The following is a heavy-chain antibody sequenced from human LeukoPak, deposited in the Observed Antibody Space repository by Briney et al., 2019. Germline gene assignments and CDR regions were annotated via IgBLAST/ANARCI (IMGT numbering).Heavy chain of an antibody. CDR1: GFTVSSNY. CDR2: IYSGGST. D-gene: IGHD3-9*01. Sequence: GGSLRLSCAASGFTVSSNYMSWVRQAPGKGLEWVSVIYSGGSTYYADSVKGRFTISRDNSKNSLYLQMNSLRAEDTAVYYCARDQTGSDAFDIWGQGTMVTVSS. V-gene: IGHV3-53*01. CDR3: ARDQTGSDAFDI. J-gene: IGHJ3*02.